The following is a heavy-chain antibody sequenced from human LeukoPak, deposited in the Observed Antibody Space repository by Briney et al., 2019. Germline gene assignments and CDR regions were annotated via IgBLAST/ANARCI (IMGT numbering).Heavy chain of an antibody. D-gene: IGHD4-11*01. J-gene: IGHJ6*03. V-gene: IGHV3-11*04. CDR1: GFTFSDYY. Sequence: PGGSLRLSCAASGFTFSDYYMSWIRQAPGKGLEWVSYISSSGSTIYYADSVKGRFTISRDNAKNSLYLQMNSLRAEDTAVYYCARDGSTVTSLYYYYYMDVWGKGTTVTISS. CDR3: ARDGSTVTSLYYYYYMDV. CDR2: ISSSGSTI.